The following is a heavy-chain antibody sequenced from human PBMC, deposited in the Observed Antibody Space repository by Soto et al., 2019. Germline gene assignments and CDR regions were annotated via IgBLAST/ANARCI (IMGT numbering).Heavy chain of an antibody. CDR2: ISWNSGSI. V-gene: IGHV3-9*01. D-gene: IGHD6-13*01. CDR1: GFTFDDYA. CDR3: AKDDGSSWYGRWFDP. Sequence: GGSLRLSCAASGFTFDDYAMHWVRQAPGKGLEWVSGISWNSGSIGYADSVKGRFTISRDNAKNSLYLQMNSLRAEDTALYYCAKDDGSSWYGRWFDPWGQGTLVTVSS. J-gene: IGHJ5*02.